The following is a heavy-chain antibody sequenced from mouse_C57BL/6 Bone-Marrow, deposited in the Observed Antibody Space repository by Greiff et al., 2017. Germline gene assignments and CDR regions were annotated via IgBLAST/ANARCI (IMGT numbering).Heavy chain of an antibody. V-gene: IGHV5-6*01. CDR2: ISSGGSYT. J-gene: IGHJ2*01. D-gene: IGHD2-5*01. CDR1: GFTFSSYG. Sequence: DVQLVESGGDLVKPGGSLKLSCAASGFTFSSYGMSWVRQTPDKRLEWVATISSGGSYTYYPDSVKGRFTISRDNAKNTLYLQMTSLKSEDTAMYYCARYSNYLDYWGQGTTLTVSS. CDR3: ARYSNYLDY.